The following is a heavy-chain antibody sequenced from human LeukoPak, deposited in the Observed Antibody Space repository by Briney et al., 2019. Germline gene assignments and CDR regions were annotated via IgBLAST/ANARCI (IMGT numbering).Heavy chain of an antibody. CDR3: ARVDYGGNDY. Sequence: PSETLSLTCAVYGGSFSGYYWSWNRQPPGKGLEWIGEINHSGSTNYNPSLKSRVTISVDTSKNQFSLKLSSVTAADTAVYYCARVDYGGNDYWXQGTLVTVSS. V-gene: IGHV4-34*01. D-gene: IGHD4-23*01. J-gene: IGHJ4*02. CDR1: GGSFSGYY. CDR2: INHSGST.